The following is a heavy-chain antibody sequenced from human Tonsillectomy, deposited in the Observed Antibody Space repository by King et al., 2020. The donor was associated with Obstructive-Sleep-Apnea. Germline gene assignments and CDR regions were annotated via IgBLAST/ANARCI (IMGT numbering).Heavy chain of an antibody. V-gene: IGHV3-7*03. Sequence: QLVQSGGGLVQPGGSLRLSCAASGFTFSSFWMKWVRQAPGKGLEVVANIRQDGSEKYYVDFVKGRFTISRDNAKNSLFLQMNSLRAEDTAVYYCARVGYDDVWGSYHSDYWGQGTLVTVSS. J-gene: IGHJ4*02. CDR1: GFTFSSFW. CDR3: ARVGYDDVWGSYHSDY. D-gene: IGHD3-16*02. CDR2: IRQDGSEK.